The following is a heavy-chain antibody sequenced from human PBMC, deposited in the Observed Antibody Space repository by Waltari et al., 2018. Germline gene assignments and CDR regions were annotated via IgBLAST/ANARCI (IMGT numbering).Heavy chain of an antibody. CDR3: ARLYCSGGSCYSGDAFDI. D-gene: IGHD2-15*01. V-gene: IGHV3-74*01. Sequence: EVQLVESGGGLVQPGGSLRLSCAASGFTFSSYWMKWVRQAQGKGLGWVSRMSVGGSSTSYADSVKGRFTISRYNVKNTLYLQMNSLRADDTAVYYCARLYCSGGSCYSGDAFDIWGQGTTVTVSS. CDR1: GFTFSSYW. CDR2: MSVGGSST. J-gene: IGHJ3*02.